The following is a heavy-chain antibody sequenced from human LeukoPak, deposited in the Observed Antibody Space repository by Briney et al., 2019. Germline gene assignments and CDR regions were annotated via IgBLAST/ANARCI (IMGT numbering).Heavy chain of an antibody. V-gene: IGHV1-18*01. D-gene: IGHD6-6*01. CDR1: GYTFTSYG. CDR2: ISAYNGNT. CDR3: ARVGQLRYYYYGMDV. Sequence: ASVKVSCKASGYTFTSYGISWLRQAPGQGLEWMGWISAYNGNTNYAQKLQGRVTMTRNTSISTAYMELSSLRSEDTAVYYCARVGQLRYYYYGMDVWGQGTTVTVSS. J-gene: IGHJ6*02.